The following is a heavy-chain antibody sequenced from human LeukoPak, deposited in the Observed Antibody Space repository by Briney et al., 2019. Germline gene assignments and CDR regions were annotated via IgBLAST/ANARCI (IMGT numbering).Heavy chain of an antibody. J-gene: IGHJ4*02. D-gene: IGHD3-3*01. CDR3: ARLSDFWSGYYGSDF. CDR2: IYYSGST. Sequence: SETLSLTCTVSGASVSSGSYYWSWIRQPPGKGLEWIGYIYYSGSTNYNPSLKSRVTISVDTSKNQFSLKLSSVTAADTAVYYCARLSDFWSGYYGSDFWGQGTLVTVSS. V-gene: IGHV4-61*01. CDR1: GASVSSGSYY.